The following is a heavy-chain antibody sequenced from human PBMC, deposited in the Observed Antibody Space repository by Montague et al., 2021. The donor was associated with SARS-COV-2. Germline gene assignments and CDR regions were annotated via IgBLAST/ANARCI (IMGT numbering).Heavy chain of an antibody. CDR2: IYDSGST. D-gene: IGHD3-22*01. CDR1: GGSLNNYS. V-gene: IGHV4-59*08. J-gene: IGHJ4*02. Sequence: SETLSLTCTVSGGSLNNYSWSWIRQPPGKGLEWVGYIYDSGSTKYNPSLQSRVTISVDTARNQFPLKLLSVTAADTAFYYCARVDSSGPGEYWGQGILVSVSS. CDR3: ARVDSSGPGEY.